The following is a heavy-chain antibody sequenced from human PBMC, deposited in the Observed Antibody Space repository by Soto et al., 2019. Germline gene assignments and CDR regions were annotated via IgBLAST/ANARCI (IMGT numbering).Heavy chain of an antibody. CDR2: MNPKSGYT. CDR1: GYTFSSYD. Sequence: QVQLVQSGAEVKKPGASVKVSCKASGYTFSSYDINWVRQATGQGLEWMGWMNPKSGYTGYAQKFXDRXTXSRDTSISTAYMEVSSLRSEDTAIYYCARAYGDLDVWGQGTTVTVSS. D-gene: IGHD2-21*01. CDR3: ARAYGDLDV. V-gene: IGHV1-8*01. J-gene: IGHJ6*02.